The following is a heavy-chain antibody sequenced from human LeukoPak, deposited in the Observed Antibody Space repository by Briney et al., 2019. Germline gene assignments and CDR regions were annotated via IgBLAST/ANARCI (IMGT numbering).Heavy chain of an antibody. Sequence: PSETLSLTCTVSSGSISSYYWNWIRQPPGKGLEWIGYIYYSGITNYNPSLKSRVTISVDTSKNQFSLKLSSVTAADTAVYYCARAVYGDYFDYWGQGTLVTVSS. CDR1: SGSISSYY. J-gene: IGHJ4*02. D-gene: IGHD4-17*01. CDR3: ARAVYGDYFDY. CDR2: IYYSGIT. V-gene: IGHV4-59*01.